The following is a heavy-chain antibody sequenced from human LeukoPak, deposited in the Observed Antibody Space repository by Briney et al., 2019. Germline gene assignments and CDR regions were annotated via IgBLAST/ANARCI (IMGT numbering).Heavy chain of an antibody. CDR2: INTNTGNP. Sequence: ASVKVSCKASGYTFTSYAMNWVRQAPGQGLEWMGWINTNTGNPTYAQGFTGRFVFSLDTSVSTAYLQISSLKAEDTAVYYCARAVYYDILTGYLVARNWFDPWGQGTLVTVSS. J-gene: IGHJ5*02. V-gene: IGHV7-4-1*02. CDR3: ARAVYYDILTGYLVARNWFDP. D-gene: IGHD3-9*01. CDR1: GYTFTSYA.